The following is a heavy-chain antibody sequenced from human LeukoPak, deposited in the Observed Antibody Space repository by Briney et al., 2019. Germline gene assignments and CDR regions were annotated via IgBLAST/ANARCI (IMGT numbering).Heavy chain of an antibody. CDR1: GFTFSSYS. Sequence: GGSLRLSCAASGFTFSSYSMNWVRQAPGKGLEWVSSISSSSSYIYYADSVKGRFTISRDNAKNSLYLQMDSLRAEDTAVYYCARENLIAVAGRGTDYWGQGTLVTVSS. CDR3: ARENLIAVAGRGTDY. CDR2: ISSSSSYI. V-gene: IGHV3-21*01. D-gene: IGHD6-19*01. J-gene: IGHJ4*02.